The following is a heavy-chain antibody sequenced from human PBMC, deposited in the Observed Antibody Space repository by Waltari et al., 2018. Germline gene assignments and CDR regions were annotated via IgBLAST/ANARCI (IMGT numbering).Heavy chain of an antibody. V-gene: IGHV4-38-2*02. CDR2: IYHSGST. J-gene: IGHJ6*03. CDR1: GYPIRRGYY. CDR3: AREDIVATIRDYYYYMDV. Sequence: QVQLQESGPGLVKPSETLSLTCTVSGYPIRRGYYWGWIRQLPGKGLEWIGSIYHSGSTSSNPSLKSRVTISVDTSKNQFSLKLSSVTAADTAVYYCAREDIVATIRDYYYYMDVWGKGTTVTISS. D-gene: IGHD5-12*01.